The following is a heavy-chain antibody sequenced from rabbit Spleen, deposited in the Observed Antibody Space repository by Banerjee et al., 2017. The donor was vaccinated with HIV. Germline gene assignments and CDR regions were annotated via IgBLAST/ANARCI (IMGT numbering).Heavy chain of an antibody. D-gene: IGHD1-1*01. CDR1: GFSFSSSDY. V-gene: IGHV1S40*01. CDR2: IAGSSSGFT. Sequence: QSLEESGGDLVKPGASLTLTCTASGFSFSSSDYMCWVRQPPGKGLEWISCIAGSSSGFTYSATWAKGRFTCSKTSSTTVTLQMTSLTVADTATYFCARDPSSSFSSYGMDLWGQGTLVTVS. J-gene: IGHJ6*01. CDR3: ARDPSSSFSSYGMDL.